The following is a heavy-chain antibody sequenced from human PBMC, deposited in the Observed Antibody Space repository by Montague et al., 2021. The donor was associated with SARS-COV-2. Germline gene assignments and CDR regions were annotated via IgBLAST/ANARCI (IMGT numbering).Heavy chain of an antibody. D-gene: IGHD6-19*01. Sequence: SLRLSCATSRFPFNGYAMHWVRQAPGKGLEWLTFISHDESNHRYADSVKGRFTISRDNSNNTLYLQMDSLRPEDTAVYYCAREGYRSGSVYMEYWGQGTLVTVSS. V-gene: IGHV3-30*04. J-gene: IGHJ4*01. CDR1: RFPFNGYA. CDR2: ISHDESNH. CDR3: AREGYRSGSVYMEY.